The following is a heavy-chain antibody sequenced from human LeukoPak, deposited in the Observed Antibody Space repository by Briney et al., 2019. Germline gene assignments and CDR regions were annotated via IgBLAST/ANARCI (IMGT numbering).Heavy chain of an antibody. D-gene: IGHD3-16*01. CDR2: ISNSGGST. CDR3: AKDPTYYDYVWSDC. CDR1: GFTFSSYA. J-gene: IGHJ4*02. Sequence: PGGSLRLSCAASGFTFSSYAMSWVRQAPGKGLEWVSGISNSGGSTYYADSVKGRFTISRDNSKNTLYLQMNSLRAEDTAVYYCAKDPTYYDYVWSDCWGQGTLVTVSS. V-gene: IGHV3-23*01.